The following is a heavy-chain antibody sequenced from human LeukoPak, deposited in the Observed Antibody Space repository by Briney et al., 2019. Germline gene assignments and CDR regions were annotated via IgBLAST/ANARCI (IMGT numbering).Heavy chain of an antibody. V-gene: IGHV3-15*01. CDR3: TAHSSRQGYYYYYYYMDV. CDR2: IKSKTDGGTT. D-gene: IGHD1-26*01. CDR1: GFTFSNAW. J-gene: IGHJ6*03. Sequence: PGGSLRLSCAASGFTFSNAWMSWVRQAPGKGLVWVGRIKSKTDGGTTDYAAPVKGRFTISRDDSKNTLYLQMNSLKTEDTAVYYCTAHSSRQGYYYYYYYMDVWGKGTTVTVSS.